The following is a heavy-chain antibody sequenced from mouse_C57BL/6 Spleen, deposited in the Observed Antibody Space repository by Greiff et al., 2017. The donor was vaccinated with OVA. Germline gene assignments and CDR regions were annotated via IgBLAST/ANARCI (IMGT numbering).Heavy chain of an antibody. CDR1: GYTFTDYY. CDR3: ARSKNYSHPWFAY. J-gene: IGHJ3*01. V-gene: IGHV1-26*01. D-gene: IGHD2-12*01. CDR2: INPNNGGT. Sequence: VQLKESGPELVKPGASVKISCKASGYTFTDYYMNWVKQSHGKSLEWIGDINPNNGGTSYNQKFKGKATLTVDKSSSTAYMELRSLTSEDSAVYDCARSKNYSHPWFAYWGQGTLVTVSA.